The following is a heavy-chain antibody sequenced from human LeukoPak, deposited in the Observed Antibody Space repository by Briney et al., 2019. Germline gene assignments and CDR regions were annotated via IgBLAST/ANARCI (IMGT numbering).Heavy chain of an antibody. CDR1: GGSISSYY. J-gene: IGHJ4*02. CDR3: ARGSYYGSGSYKKYFDY. CDR2: IYYSGST. D-gene: IGHD3-10*01. V-gene: IGHV4-59*01. Sequence: SETLSLACTVSGGSISSYYWSWIRQPPGKGLEWIGYIYYSGSTNYNPSLKSRVTISVDTSKNQFSLKLSSVTAADTAVYYCARGSYYGSGSYKKYFDYWGQGTLVTVSS.